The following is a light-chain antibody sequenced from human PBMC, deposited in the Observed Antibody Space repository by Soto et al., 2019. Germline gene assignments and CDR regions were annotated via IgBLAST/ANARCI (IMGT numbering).Light chain of an antibody. Sequence: QSALTQPASVSGSPGQSITISCTGTSSDVGGYNYVSWYQQHPGKAPKLMIYDVSNRPSGVSNRFSGSKSGNTASLTISGLQAEDEADYYCSSYTSSSPWGYVFGTGTKLTVL. CDR1: SSDVGGYNY. V-gene: IGLV2-14*01. CDR3: SSYTSSSPWGYV. J-gene: IGLJ1*01. CDR2: DVS.